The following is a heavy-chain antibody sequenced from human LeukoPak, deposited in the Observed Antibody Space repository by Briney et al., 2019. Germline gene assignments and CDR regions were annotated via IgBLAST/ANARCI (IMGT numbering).Heavy chain of an antibody. CDR2: ISAYNGNT. J-gene: IGHJ4*02. CDR1: GYTFTSYG. Sequence: ASVKVSCKASGYTFTSYGISWVRQAPGQGLEWMGWISAYNGNTNYAQKLQGRVTMTTDTSTSTAYMELRSLRSDDTAVYYCASPIVGASDLPATLGYWGQGTLVTVSS. D-gene: IGHD1-26*01. CDR3: ASPIVGASDLPATLGY. V-gene: IGHV1-18*01.